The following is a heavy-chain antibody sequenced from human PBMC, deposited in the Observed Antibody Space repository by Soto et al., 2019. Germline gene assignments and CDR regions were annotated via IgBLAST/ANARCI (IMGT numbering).Heavy chain of an antibody. CDR1: GFTFSSYT. CDR2: IRGNGDSP. J-gene: IGHJ4*02. D-gene: IGHD5-12*01. Sequence: GGSLRLCSSASGFTFSSYTMHGVRQAPGKGLDYVSGIRGNGDSPFYADSVKGRFTISRDNSKNALYLLMSSLSADDTAVYYCVKSRGGNNFDFFDWGQGALVTVSS. CDR3: VKSRGGNNFDFFD. V-gene: IGHV3-64D*06.